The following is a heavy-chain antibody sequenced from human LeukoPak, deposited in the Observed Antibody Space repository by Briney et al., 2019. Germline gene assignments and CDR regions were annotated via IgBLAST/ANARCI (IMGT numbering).Heavy chain of an antibody. D-gene: IGHD4-11*01. J-gene: IGHJ4*02. CDR2: ISGSGSGGST. CDR3: ANRAPLHLFDY. Sequence: GGSLRLSCAASGFTFSSSAMSWVRQAPGKGLEWVSSISGSGSGGSTYYADSVKGRFTISRDNSKNTLYLQMNSLRAEDTAVYYCANRAPLHLFDYWGQGTLVTVSS. CDR1: GFTFSSSA. V-gene: IGHV3-23*01.